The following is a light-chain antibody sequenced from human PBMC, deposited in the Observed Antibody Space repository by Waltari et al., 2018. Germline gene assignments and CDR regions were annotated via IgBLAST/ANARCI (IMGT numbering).Light chain of an antibody. CDR3: VAWDDSLSATV. Sequence: QSVLTQPPSASGTPGQRVTISCSGSSSTIGSNYVYWYQHLPGTAPKLLIYRKYQRPSGVPDRFSGSKSGTSAARAISELRSEDEADYYCVAWDDSLSATVFGGGTKLTVL. J-gene: IGLJ3*02. CDR2: RKY. CDR1: SSTIGSNY. V-gene: IGLV1-47*01.